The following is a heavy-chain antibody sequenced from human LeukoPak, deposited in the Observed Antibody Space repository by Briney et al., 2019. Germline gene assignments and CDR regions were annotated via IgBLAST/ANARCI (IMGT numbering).Heavy chain of an antibody. CDR3: ARDRPDYGAERFAY. J-gene: IGHJ4*02. V-gene: IGHV3-53*01. CDR1: GFTVSSNY. D-gene: IGHD4-17*01. CDR2: IYSGGST. Sequence: GGSLRLSCAASGFTVSSNYMSWVRQAPGKGLEWVSVIYSGGSTYYADSVKVRFTISRDNSKNTLYLQMNSLRAEDTAVYYCARDRPDYGAERFAYWGQGTLVTVSS.